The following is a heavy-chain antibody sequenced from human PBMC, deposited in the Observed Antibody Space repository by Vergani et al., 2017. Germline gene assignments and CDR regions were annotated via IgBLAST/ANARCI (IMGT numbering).Heavy chain of an antibody. V-gene: IGHV5-51*01. D-gene: IGHD3-22*01. J-gene: IGHJ4*03. Sequence: DVQLGQSGAEVKKPGESLKISCQISGHSFTNYWIGWVRQMPGKGLEWMGIIHPADSDTRYSPSFQGQATVPVDKSISTAYLQRSGLRASDSAMYYCARLCGRDSSGSKYFDYWGQGTLVTVSS. CDR2: IHPADSDT. CDR1: GHSFTNYW. CDR3: ARLCGRDSSGSKYFDY.